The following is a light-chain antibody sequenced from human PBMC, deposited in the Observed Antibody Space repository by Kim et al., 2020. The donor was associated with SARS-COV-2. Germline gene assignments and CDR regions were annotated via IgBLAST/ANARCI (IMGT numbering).Light chain of an antibody. CDR2: GAS. Sequence: ATLSCRDSPSPGSSSLAWYQQQPGRARRPVIYGASSRAPGPRDRFSGRGSGTDSTLTISRLEPEDFAAYSGQPRISSTLPFGGGT. CDR3: QPRISSTLP. CDR1: PSPGSSS. J-gene: IGKJ4*01. V-gene: IGKV3D-20*02.